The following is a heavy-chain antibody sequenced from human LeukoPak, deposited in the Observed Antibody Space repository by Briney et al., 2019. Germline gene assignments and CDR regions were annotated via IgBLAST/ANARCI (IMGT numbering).Heavy chain of an antibody. CDR3: ARDNTAVAGRVIDN. CDR1: GYTFTSYY. Sequence: ASVKVSCKASGYTFTSYYIHWVRQAPGQGLEWMGIINPSVGSTTYAQNFQGRVTMTRYTSTSSVYMELSSLRSEDTAVYYCARDNTAVAGRVIDNWGQGTLVTVSS. V-gene: IGHV1-46*01. J-gene: IGHJ4*02. D-gene: IGHD6-19*01. CDR2: INPSVGST.